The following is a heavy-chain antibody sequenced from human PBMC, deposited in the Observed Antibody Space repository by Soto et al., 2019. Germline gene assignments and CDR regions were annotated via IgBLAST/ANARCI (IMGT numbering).Heavy chain of an antibody. CDR2: IYYSGST. D-gene: IGHD6-25*01. CDR1: GGSISSVGHY. CDR3: ARESGGYDSSTRYGLDV. Sequence: SETLSLTCSVSGGSISSVGHYWTWIRQQPGKGLEWIGYIYYSGSTDCNPSLKSRVTISVDRSKNQFSLNLSSVTAADTAIYYCARESGGYDSSTRYGLDVWGQGTTVTVSS. J-gene: IGHJ6*02. V-gene: IGHV4-31*03.